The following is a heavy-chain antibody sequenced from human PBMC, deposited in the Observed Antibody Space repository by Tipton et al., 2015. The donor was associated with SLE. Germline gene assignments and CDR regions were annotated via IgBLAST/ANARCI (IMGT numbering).Heavy chain of an antibody. V-gene: IGHV3-48*03. CDR1: GFTVSNYE. J-gene: IGHJ3*01. Sequence: QLVQSGGGSVQPGGSLRLSCAASGFTVSNYEMNWVRQAPGKGLEWVSYISSSGRTTYDADSVKGRFTISRDNAKDSLSLEMNSLRAEDTAVYYCARESDDAFDVWGQGTTVTVSS. CDR3: ARESDDAFDV. CDR2: ISSSGRTT.